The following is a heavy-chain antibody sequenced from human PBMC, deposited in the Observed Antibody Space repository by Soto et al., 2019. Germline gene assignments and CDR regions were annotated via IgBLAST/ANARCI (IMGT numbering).Heavy chain of an antibody. Sequence: TLALILCSLGSYIWKACYDWSWIRQSPDKGLEWIGHIYDGGTTYSSPSLKGRVTISADTSETQFSLKLSSVSAADTAVYYCARGPSGDKIDYWGQG. J-gene: IGHJ4*02. V-gene: IGHV4-30-4*01. CDR3: ARGPSGDKIDY. CDR1: GSYIWKACYD. CDR2: IYDGGTT. D-gene: IGHD7-27*01.